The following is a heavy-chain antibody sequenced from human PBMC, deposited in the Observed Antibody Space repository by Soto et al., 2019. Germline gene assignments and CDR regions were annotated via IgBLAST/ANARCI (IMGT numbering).Heavy chain of an antibody. CDR3: ARELVPGYTGYSDY. D-gene: IGHD5-12*01. CDR1: GYTFSNYG. CDR2: ISAYNGNT. V-gene: IGHV1-18*01. Sequence: QVQLVQSGAEVKKPGASVKVSCKTSGYTFSNYGINWVRLAPGQGLEWMGWISAYNGNTNSAQKFQDRVTLTADTSTSTAYMELRSLRSDDTALYYCARELVPGYTGYSDYWGQGTLVTVSS. J-gene: IGHJ4*02.